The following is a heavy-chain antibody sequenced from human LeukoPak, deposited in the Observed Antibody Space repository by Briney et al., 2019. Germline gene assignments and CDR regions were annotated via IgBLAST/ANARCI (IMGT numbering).Heavy chain of an antibody. D-gene: IGHD1-1*01. CDR2: ISWNSGSI. Sequence: GRSLRLSCAASGFTFDDYAMHWVRQAPGKGLEWVSGISWNSGSIGYADSVKGRFTISRDNAKNSLYLQVNSLRAEDTALYYCAKVSPLDDAFDIWGQGTMVTVSS. J-gene: IGHJ3*02. V-gene: IGHV3-9*01. CDR3: AKVSPLDDAFDI. CDR1: GFTFDDYA.